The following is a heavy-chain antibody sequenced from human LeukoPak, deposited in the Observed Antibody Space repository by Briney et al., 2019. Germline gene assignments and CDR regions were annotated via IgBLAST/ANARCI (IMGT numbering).Heavy chain of an antibody. V-gene: IGHV4-34*01. J-gene: IGHJ4*02. D-gene: IGHD2-15*01. CDR2: INHSGST. CDR1: GGSFSGYY. Sequence: SETLSLTCAVYGGSFSGYYWSWIRQPPGKGLEWIGEINHSGSTNYNPSLKSRVTISVDTSKNQFSLKLSSVTAADTAVYYCAREGPGRFGAPGPNVYSIDYWGQGTLVTVSS. CDR3: AREGPGRFGAPGPNVYSIDY.